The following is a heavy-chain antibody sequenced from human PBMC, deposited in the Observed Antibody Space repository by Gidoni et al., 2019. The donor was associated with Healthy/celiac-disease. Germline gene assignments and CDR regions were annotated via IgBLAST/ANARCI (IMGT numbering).Heavy chain of an antibody. CDR2: IWYDGSNK. V-gene: IGHV3-33*01. J-gene: IGHJ3*02. CDR3: AREMALYYYGSGSRNAFDI. D-gene: IGHD3-10*01. Sequence: QVQLVESGGGVVQPGRSLRLSCAASGLTFSSHGMHSVRQAPGKGLEWVAVIWYDGSNKYYADSVKGRFTISRDNSKNTLYLQMNSLRAEDTAVYYCAREMALYYYGSGSRNAFDIWGQGTMVTVSS. CDR1: GLTFSSHG.